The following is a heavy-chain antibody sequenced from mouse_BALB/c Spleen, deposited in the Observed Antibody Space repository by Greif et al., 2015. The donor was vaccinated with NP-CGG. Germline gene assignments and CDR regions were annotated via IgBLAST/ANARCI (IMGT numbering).Heavy chain of an antibody. CDR1: GYTFTSYV. J-gene: IGHJ2*01. CDR2: INPYNDGT. D-gene: IGHD1-1*01. V-gene: IGHV1-14*01. Sequence: EVRLQQSGPELVKPGASVKMSCKASGYTFTSYVMHWVKQKPGQGLEWIGYINPYNDGTKYNEKFKGKATLTSDKSSSTAYMELSSLTSEDSAVYYCARRITMVVAPLDYWGQGTTLTVSS. CDR3: ARRITMVVAPLDY.